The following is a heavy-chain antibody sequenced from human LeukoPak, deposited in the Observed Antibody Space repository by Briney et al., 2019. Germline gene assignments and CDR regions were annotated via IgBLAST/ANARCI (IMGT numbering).Heavy chain of an antibody. J-gene: IGHJ4*02. CDR3: ARSPSYSSSWYALDS. D-gene: IGHD6-13*01. CDR2: IGTTGDT. V-gene: IGHV3-13*01. Sequence: VGSLRLSCEASGFTFTGYEMHWVRQATGKGLEGVAAIGTTGDTNYSDSVSARFTISRENAKNSLDLQMNSLRAGDTAVYYCARSPSYSSSWYALDSWGQGTLVTVSS. CDR1: GFTFTGYE.